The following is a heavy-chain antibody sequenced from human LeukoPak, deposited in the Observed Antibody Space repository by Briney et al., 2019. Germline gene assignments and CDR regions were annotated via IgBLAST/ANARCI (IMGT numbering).Heavy chain of an antibody. J-gene: IGHJ4*02. CDR1: GGSITSSKYF. Sequence: PSETLSLTCAVSGGSITSSKYFWGWIRQPPGKELELIGIISYSGSTDYNPSLKSRVAISTDTSKNQFSLKLTSVTAVDTAVYYCAGLGVMVLVYQFEYWGRGTPVTVSS. CDR2: ISYSGST. D-gene: IGHD3-10*01. V-gene: IGHV4-39*07. CDR3: AGLGVMVLVYQFEY.